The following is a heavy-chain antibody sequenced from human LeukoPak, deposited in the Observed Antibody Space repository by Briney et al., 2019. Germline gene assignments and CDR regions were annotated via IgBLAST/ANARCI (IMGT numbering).Heavy chain of an antibody. CDR1: GFTFSTYS. Sequence: PGGSLRLSCAASGFTFSTYSIHWVRQAPGKGLEWVTVISADGRIQYYSDSVKGRFTISRDNSLNTLHLQMNSQRTGDTAVYYCAREFGHDRWYFDYWGQGALVTVSS. V-gene: IGHV3-30*03. D-gene: IGHD5-12*01. CDR2: ISADGRIQ. CDR3: AREFGHDRWYFDY. J-gene: IGHJ4*02.